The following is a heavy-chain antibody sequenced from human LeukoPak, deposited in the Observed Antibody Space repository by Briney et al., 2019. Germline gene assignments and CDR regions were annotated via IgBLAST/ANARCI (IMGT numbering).Heavy chain of an antibody. Sequence: GGSLRLSCAASGYTFSSYAMSWVRQAPGKGLEWVSAISGSGGSTYYADSVKGRFTISRDNSKNTLYLQMNSLRAEDTAVYYCAIKGASPWQSFDYWGQGTLVTVSS. V-gene: IGHV3-23*01. CDR1: GYTFSSYA. CDR2: ISGSGGST. J-gene: IGHJ4*02. D-gene: IGHD4/OR15-4a*01. CDR3: AIKGASPWQSFDY.